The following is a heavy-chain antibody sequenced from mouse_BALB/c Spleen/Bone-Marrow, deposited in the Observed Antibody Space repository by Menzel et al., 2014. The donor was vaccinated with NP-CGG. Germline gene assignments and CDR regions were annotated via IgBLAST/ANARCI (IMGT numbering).Heavy chain of an antibody. D-gene: IGHD2-1*01. J-gene: IGHJ1*01. CDR3: ARRDYGKHFDV. CDR1: GDSITSGY. V-gene: IGHV3-8*02. Sequence: EVKVEEPGPRLVKPSQTLSLTCSVTGDSITSGYWNWIRKFPGNKLEYMGHISYSGSTYYNPSLKSRISITRDTSTNQYYLQLNSVTTEDTATYYCARRDYGKHFDVWGAGTTVTVSS. CDR2: ISYSGST.